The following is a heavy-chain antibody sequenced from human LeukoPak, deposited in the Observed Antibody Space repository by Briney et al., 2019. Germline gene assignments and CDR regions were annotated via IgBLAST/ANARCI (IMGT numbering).Heavy chain of an antibody. Sequence: GGSLRLSCATSGFSFSNAWMSWVRQAPGKGLEWVSAISNNGGYTYYADSVQGRFTISRDNSKSTLCLQMNSLRAEDTAVYYCAKQLGYCSDGSCYFPYWGQGTLVTVSS. CDR2: ISNNGGYT. CDR1: GFSFSNAW. CDR3: AKQLGYCSDGSCYFPY. J-gene: IGHJ4*02. V-gene: IGHV3-23*01. D-gene: IGHD2-15*01.